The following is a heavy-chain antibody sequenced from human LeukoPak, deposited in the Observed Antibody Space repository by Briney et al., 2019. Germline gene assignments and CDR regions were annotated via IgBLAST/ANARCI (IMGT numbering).Heavy chain of an antibody. CDR2: IYYSGST. V-gene: IGHV4-30-4*01. D-gene: IGHD2-15*01. J-gene: IGHJ4*02. Sequence: SETLSLTCTVSGGSISSGDYYWSWIRQPPGKDLEWIGYIYYSGSTYYNPSLKSRVTISVDTSKNQFSLKLSSVTAADTAVYYCARHGYCSGGSCYWDYWGQGTLVTVSS. CDR1: GGSISSGDYY. CDR3: ARHGYCSGGSCYWDY.